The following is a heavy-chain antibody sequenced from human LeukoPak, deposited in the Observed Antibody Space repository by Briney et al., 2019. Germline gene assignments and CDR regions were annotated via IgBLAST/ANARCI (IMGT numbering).Heavy chain of an antibody. Sequence: PGGSLRLSCAASGFTFSSYAMHWVRQAPGKGLEWVSAISGSGVTTYYADSVKGRFTISRDNSKHTLYLQMNSLRAEDTAVYYCSKWKAIVLVPAARSPIDYWGQGTLVTVSS. CDR2: ISGSGVTT. CDR1: GFTFSSYA. J-gene: IGHJ4*02. D-gene: IGHD2-2*01. CDR3: SKWKAIVLVPAARSPIDY. V-gene: IGHV3-23*01.